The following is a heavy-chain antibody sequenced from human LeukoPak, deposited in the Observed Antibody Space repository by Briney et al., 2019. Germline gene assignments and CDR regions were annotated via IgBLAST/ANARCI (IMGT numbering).Heavy chain of an antibody. CDR1: GFNFDDFA. J-gene: IGHJ4*02. CDR2: ISGDGSST. Sequence: GGSLRLSCAASGFNFDDFAMHWVRQVPGKRLEWVSLISGDGSSTYYVDSVKGRFTISRDNGKNSLYLEMNNLRSDDSAFYYCTKDIMSGYSCGLVDYWGQGTLVTVSS. D-gene: IGHD5-18*01. V-gene: IGHV3-43*02. CDR3: TKDIMSGYSCGLVDY.